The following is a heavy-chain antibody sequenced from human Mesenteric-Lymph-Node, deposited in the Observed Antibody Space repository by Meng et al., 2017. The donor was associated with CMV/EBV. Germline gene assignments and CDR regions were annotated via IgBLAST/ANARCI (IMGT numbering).Heavy chain of an antibody. CDR3: ARARRGYYLDY. CDR2: INWNGGST. D-gene: IGHD3-22*01. CDR1: GFTFSSYS. V-gene: IGHV3-20*04. J-gene: IGHJ4*02. Sequence: GGSLRLSCAASGFTFSSYSMNWVRQAPGKGLEWVSGINWNGGSTGYADSVKGRFTISRDNAKNSLYLQMNSLRAEDTALYYCARARRGYYLDYWGQGTLVTVSS.